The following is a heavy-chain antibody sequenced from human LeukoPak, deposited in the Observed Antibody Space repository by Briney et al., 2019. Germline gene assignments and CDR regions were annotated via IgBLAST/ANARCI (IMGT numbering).Heavy chain of an antibody. J-gene: IGHJ4*02. CDR1: GGFISSYY. D-gene: IGHD3-9*01. Sequence: PSETLSLTCTVSGGFISSYYWSWIRQPPGKGLEWIGYIYYSGSTNYNPSLKSRVTISVDTSKNQFSLKLSSVTAADTAVYYCARGYDILTGYYTADYWGQGTLVTVPS. CDR3: ARGYDILTGYYTADY. V-gene: IGHV4-59*01. CDR2: IYYSGST.